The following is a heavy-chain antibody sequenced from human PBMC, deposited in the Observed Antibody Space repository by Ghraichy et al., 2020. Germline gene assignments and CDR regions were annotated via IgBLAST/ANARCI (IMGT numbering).Heavy chain of an antibody. J-gene: IGHJ4*02. D-gene: IGHD6-6*01. Sequence: SVKVSCKASGGTFSSYAISWVRQAPGQGLEWMGGIIPIFGTANYAQKFQGRVTITADESTSTAYMELSSLRSEDTAVYYCARVHLEYSSPYYFDYWGQGTLVTVSS. CDR1: GGTFSSYA. CDR3: ARVHLEYSSPYYFDY. CDR2: IIPIFGTA. V-gene: IGHV1-69*13.